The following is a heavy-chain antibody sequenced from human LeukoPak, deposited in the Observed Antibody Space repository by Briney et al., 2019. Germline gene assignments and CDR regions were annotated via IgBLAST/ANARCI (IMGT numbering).Heavy chain of an antibody. J-gene: IGHJ4*02. Sequence: AGGSLRLSCAASGFTFSSYAMSWVRQAPGKGLEWVSAISGSGGSTYYADSVKGGFTISRDNSKNTLYLQVNSLRAEDTAVYYCAIVSSSWYRDYWGQGTLVTVSS. CDR1: GFTFSSYA. CDR2: ISGSGGST. D-gene: IGHD6-13*01. V-gene: IGHV3-23*01. CDR3: AIVSSSWYRDY.